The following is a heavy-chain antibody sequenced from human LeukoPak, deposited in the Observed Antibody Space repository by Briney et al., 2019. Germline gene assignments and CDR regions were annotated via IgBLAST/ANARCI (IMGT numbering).Heavy chain of an antibody. CDR3: ARVRYSGYDYSTYYYYYMDV. Sequence: GASVKVFCKASGYTFTSYGISWVRQAPGQGLEWMGWISAYNGNTNYAQKLQGRVTMITDTSTSTAYMELRRLRSDDTAVYYCARVRYSGYDYSTYYYYYMDVWGKGTTVTISS. J-gene: IGHJ6*03. CDR1: GYTFTSYG. V-gene: IGHV1-18*01. D-gene: IGHD5-12*01. CDR2: ISAYNGNT.